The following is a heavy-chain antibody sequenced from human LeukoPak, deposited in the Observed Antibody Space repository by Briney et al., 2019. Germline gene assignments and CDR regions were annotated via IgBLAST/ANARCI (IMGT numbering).Heavy chain of an antibody. Sequence: VASVKVSCKASGFTFTSSAVQWVRQARGQRLEWIGWIVVGSGNTNYAQKFQERVTITRDMSTSTAYMELSSLRSEDTAVYYCARGIITIFGVVINNYYYYGMDVWGQGTTVTVSS. CDR3: ARGIITIFGVVINNYYYYGMDV. J-gene: IGHJ6*02. CDR2: IVVGSGNT. V-gene: IGHV1-58*01. CDR1: GFTFTSSA. D-gene: IGHD3-3*01.